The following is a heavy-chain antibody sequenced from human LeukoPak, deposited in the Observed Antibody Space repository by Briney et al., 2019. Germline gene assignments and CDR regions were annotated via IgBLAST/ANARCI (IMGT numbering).Heavy chain of an antibody. J-gene: IGHJ4*02. Sequence: SQTLSLTCAISGDSVSSNSAAWNWIRQSPSRGLEWLGRTYYRSKWYNDYAVSVKSRITINPDTSKNQFSLQLNSVTPKDTAVYYCARDDGYSSSWYGGIDYWGQGTLVTVSS. CDR2: TYYRSKWYN. CDR1: GDSVSSNSAA. D-gene: IGHD6-13*01. CDR3: ARDDGYSSSWYGGIDY. V-gene: IGHV6-1*01.